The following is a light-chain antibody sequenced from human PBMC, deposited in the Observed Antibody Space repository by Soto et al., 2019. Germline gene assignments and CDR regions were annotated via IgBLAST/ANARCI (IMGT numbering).Light chain of an antibody. Sequence: QSALTQPRSVSGSPGQSVTISCTGTGSDVGGYNYVSWYQQHPGKAPKLIIYDVTKRPSGVPDRFTGSKSGNTASLTFSGLPTEDEADYYCCSYAGDYAVIFGGGTKVTVL. CDR1: GSDVGGYNY. CDR3: CSYAGDYAVI. V-gene: IGLV2-11*01. J-gene: IGLJ2*01. CDR2: DVT.